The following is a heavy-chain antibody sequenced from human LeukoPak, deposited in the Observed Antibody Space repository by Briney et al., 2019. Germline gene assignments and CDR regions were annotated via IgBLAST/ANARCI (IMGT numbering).Heavy chain of an antibody. CDR3: ARALIGRRGLSD. V-gene: IGHV4-59*01. Sequence: SETLSLTCTVSGGSISSYYWSLIRQPPGKGLEWIGYIHYSGSTNYNPSLKSRVTISVDMSKNQFSLKLSSVTAADTAVYYCARALIGRRGLSDWGQGTLVIVSS. CDR1: GGSISSYY. CDR2: IHYSGST. J-gene: IGHJ4*02. D-gene: IGHD2-15*01.